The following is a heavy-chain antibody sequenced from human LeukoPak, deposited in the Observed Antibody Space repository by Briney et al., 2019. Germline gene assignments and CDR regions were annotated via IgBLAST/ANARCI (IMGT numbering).Heavy chain of an antibody. D-gene: IGHD5-12*01. CDR3: ARRSYSGYEGDYFDY. Sequence: GESLQISCKGSGYSFTSYWIGWVRQMPGKGLEWMGIIYPGDSDTRYSPSFQGQVTISADKSISTAYLQWSSLKASDTAMYYCARRSYSGYEGDYFDYWGQGTLVTVSS. J-gene: IGHJ4*02. CDR1: GYSFTSYW. CDR2: IYPGDSDT. V-gene: IGHV5-51*01.